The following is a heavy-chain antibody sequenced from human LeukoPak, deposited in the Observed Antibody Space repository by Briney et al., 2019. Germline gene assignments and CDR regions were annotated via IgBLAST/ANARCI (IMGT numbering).Heavy chain of an antibody. J-gene: IGHJ4*02. CDR1: GYSFTSYW. D-gene: IGHD3-3*01. CDR2: IYPGDSDT. Sequence: GESLKISCKGSGYSFTSYWIGWVRQMPGKGLEWMGIIYPGDSDTRYSPSFQGQVTISADKSISTAYLQWSSLKASDTAMYYCARLKVDGFLEWLSYYFDYWGQGTLVTVSS. V-gene: IGHV5-51*01. CDR3: ARLKVDGFLEWLSYYFDY.